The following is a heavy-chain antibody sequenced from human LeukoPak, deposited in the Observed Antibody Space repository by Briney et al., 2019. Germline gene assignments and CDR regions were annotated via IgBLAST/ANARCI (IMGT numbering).Heavy chain of an antibody. Sequence: SVKVSCKASGGTFSSYAISWVRQAPGQGLEWMGRIIPILGIANYAQKFQGRVTMTRNTSISTAYMELSSLRSEDTAVYYCASSRREFDYWGQGTLVTVSS. V-gene: IGHV1-69*04. J-gene: IGHJ4*02. CDR1: GGTFSSYA. CDR2: IIPILGIA. CDR3: ASSRREFDY. D-gene: IGHD5-24*01.